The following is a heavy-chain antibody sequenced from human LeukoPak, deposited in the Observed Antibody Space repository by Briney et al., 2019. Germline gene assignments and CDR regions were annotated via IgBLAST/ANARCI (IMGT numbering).Heavy chain of an antibody. J-gene: IGHJ6*02. V-gene: IGHV3-30*18. D-gene: IGHD4-17*01. CDR1: GFTFSSYG. Sequence: PGGSLRLSRAASGFTFSSYGMHWVRQAPGKGLEWVAVISYDGSNKYYADSVKGRFTISRDNSKNTLYLQMNSLRAEDTAVYYCAKSRRYGTGDYDYYYGMDVWGQGTTVTVSS. CDR3: AKSRRYGTGDYDYYYGMDV. CDR2: ISYDGSNK.